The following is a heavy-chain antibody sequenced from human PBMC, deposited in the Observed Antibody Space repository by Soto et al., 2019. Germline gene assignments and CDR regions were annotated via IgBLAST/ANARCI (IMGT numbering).Heavy chain of an antibody. CDR1: GFTFSSYG. CDR3: AKEDTQQLAFDY. CDR2: ISYDGSNK. V-gene: IGHV3-30*18. D-gene: IGHD6-13*01. J-gene: IGHJ4*02. Sequence: GGSLRLSCAASGFTFSSYGMHWVRQAPGKGLEWVAVISYDGSNKYYADSVKGRFTISRDNSKNTLYLQMNSLRAEDTAVYYCAKEDTQQLAFDYWGQGTLVTVSS.